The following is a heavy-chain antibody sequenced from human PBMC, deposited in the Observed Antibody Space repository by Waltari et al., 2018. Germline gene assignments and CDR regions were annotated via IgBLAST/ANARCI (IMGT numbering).Heavy chain of an antibody. J-gene: IGHJ4*02. CDR1: GGSFSGYY. Sequence: QVQLQQWGAGLLKPSETLSLTCAVYGGSFSGYYWSWIRQPPGKGLEWIGEINNSGRTNYNQALKSRVTISVDTSKNQFALKLSSATAADTAVDYCARGGPATVQGVTRDTQFDYWGQGTLVTVSS. CDR2: INNSGRT. CDR3: ARGGPATVQGVTRDTQFDY. V-gene: IGHV4-34*01. D-gene: IGHD3-10*01.